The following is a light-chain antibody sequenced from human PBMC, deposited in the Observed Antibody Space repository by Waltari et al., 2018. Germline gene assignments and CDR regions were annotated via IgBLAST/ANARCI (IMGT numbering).Light chain of an antibody. CDR2: DVS. CDR3: QHYVRLPVT. CDR1: QSISRF. V-gene: IGKV3-20*01. Sequence: VLTQSPGTLSLSPGERATLSCRASQSISRFLAWYQQRPGQAPRLLIFDVSTRATGIPDRFSGSGSGTDFSLTISRLEPEDIAVYYCQHYVRLPVTFGQGTKLEIK. J-gene: IGKJ1*01.